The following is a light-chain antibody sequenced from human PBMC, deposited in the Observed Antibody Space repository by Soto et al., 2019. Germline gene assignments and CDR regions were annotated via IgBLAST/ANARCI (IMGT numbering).Light chain of an antibody. CDR2: EVS. Sequence: QSALTQPASVSGSPGQSITISCTGTSSDVGGYNYVSWYQQHPGKAPKLIIYEVSNRPSGVSNRFSGSKSDNTASLTISGLQAEDEADYSCSSYTSSNTYVFGTGTKVTVL. J-gene: IGLJ1*01. CDR1: SSDVGGYNY. V-gene: IGLV2-14*01. CDR3: SSYTSSNTYV.